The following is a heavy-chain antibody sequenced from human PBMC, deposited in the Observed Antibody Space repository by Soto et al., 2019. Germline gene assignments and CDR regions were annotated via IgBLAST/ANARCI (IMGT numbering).Heavy chain of an antibody. J-gene: IGHJ5*02. D-gene: IGHD2-2*01. CDR2: IYWDDDK. Sequence: QITLKESGPTLVKPTQTLTLTCTFSGFSLSTSGVGVGWIRQPPGKALEWLALIYWDDDKRYSPSLKSRLTITKDTSKNQVVLTMNNMDPVDTATYYCAHSRSQGYCSSTSCYENWFDPWGQVTLVTVSS. CDR1: GFSLSTSGVG. V-gene: IGHV2-5*02. CDR3: AHSRSQGYCSSTSCYENWFDP.